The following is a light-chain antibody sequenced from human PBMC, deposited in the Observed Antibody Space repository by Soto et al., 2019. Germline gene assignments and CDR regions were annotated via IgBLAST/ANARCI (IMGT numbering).Light chain of an antibody. CDR1: QSFRGL. CDR3: QQRHMWPIT. V-gene: IGKV3-11*01. Sequence: EVMLTQSPVTLSLSPGERATLSCRASQSFRGLLAWYQQKPGQAHRLLIYDAYNRATGIPPRISGSGSGTDFTLTISSLEPEDSAVYYGQQRHMWPITFGQGTRLEIK. J-gene: IGKJ5*01. CDR2: DAY.